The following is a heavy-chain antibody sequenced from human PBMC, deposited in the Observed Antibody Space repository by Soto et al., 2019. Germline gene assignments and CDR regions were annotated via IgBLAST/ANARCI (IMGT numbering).Heavy chain of an antibody. CDR1: GGSFSGYY. CDR2: INHSGST. Sequence: SETLSLPCCVSGGSFSGYYRSRIRQPLGKGLGWIGEINHSGSTNYNPSLKSRVTISVDTSKNQFSLKLSSVTAADTAVYYCARGTIGVAVAGTPSGKYNWFDPWGQGTLVTVSS. V-gene: IGHV4-34*01. J-gene: IGHJ5*02. D-gene: IGHD6-19*01. CDR3: ARGTIGVAVAGTPSGKYNWFDP.